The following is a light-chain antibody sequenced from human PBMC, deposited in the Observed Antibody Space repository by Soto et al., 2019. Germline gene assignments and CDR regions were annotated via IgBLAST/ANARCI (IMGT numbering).Light chain of an antibody. J-gene: IGKJ5*01. Sequence: VMTQSPATLSVSPGERATLSCRASESVSSNLAWYQQKPGQAPRLLIYDASTRATGIPARFSGSGSGTELTLTISSLQSEDFALYYCQQYNNWPPITFGQGTRLEIK. V-gene: IGKV3-15*01. CDR3: QQYNNWPPIT. CDR2: DAS. CDR1: ESVSSN.